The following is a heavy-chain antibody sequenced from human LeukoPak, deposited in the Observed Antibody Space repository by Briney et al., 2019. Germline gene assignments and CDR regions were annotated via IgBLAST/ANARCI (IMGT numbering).Heavy chain of an antibody. J-gene: IGHJ4*02. D-gene: IGHD3-22*01. CDR1: GFTFSNYG. CDR2: ISFDGSNQ. CDR3: AKASYDSSGYALDY. Sequence: GGSLRISCAASGFTFSNYGMHWVRQAPGKGPEWVAVISFDGSNQYYADSVKGRFTISRDNSKNTLYLQMSSLRAEDTAVYYCAKASYDSSGYALDYWGQGTLVTVSS. V-gene: IGHV3-30*18.